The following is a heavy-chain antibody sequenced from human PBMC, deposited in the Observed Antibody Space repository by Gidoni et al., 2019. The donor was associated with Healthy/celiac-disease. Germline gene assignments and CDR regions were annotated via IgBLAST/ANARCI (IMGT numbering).Heavy chain of an antibody. J-gene: IGHJ2*01. D-gene: IGHD3-3*01. V-gene: IGHV3-30-3*01. CDR1: GLTFSSYA. CDR3: ARELASPFHTIFGVVISRYFDL. Sequence: QVQLVESGGGVVQPGRSLRPACAASGLTFSSYAMHWVRQVPGKGLEWVAVISYDGSNKHYADSVKGRFTISRDNSKNTLYLQMNSLRAEDTAVYYCARELASPFHTIFGVVISRYFDLWGRGTLVTVSS. CDR2: ISYDGSNK.